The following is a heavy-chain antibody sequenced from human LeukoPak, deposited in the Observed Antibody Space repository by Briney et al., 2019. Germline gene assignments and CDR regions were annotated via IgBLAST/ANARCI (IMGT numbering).Heavy chain of an antibody. Sequence: GGSLRLSCAASGFTFSSHAMHWVRQAPGKGLEWVAVISYDGSNKYYADSVKGRFTISRDNSKNTLYLQMNSLRAEDTAVYYCARDSVDFRGGGYYYMDVWGKGTTVTVSS. CDR2: ISYDGSNK. CDR3: ARDSVDFRGGGYYYMDV. CDR1: GFTFSSHA. D-gene: IGHD3-10*01. V-gene: IGHV3-30*01. J-gene: IGHJ6*03.